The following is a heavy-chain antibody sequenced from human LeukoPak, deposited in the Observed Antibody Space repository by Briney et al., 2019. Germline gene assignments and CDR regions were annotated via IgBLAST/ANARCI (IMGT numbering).Heavy chain of an antibody. CDR2: IYYSGST. J-gene: IGHJ4*02. Sequence: SETLSLTCTVSGGSISDYYWSWIRQPPGKGLESIAYIYYSGSTNYNLSLKSRVTISVDRSKNQFYLKLSSVTAADTAVYLCARLVPGILTGSLYFDFWGQGTLVTVSS. V-gene: IGHV4-59*08. CDR1: GGSISDYY. CDR3: ARLVPGILTGSLYFDF. D-gene: IGHD3-9*01.